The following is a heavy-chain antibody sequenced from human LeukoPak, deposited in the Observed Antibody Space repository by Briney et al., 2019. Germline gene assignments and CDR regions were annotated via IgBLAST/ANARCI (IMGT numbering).Heavy chain of an antibody. V-gene: IGHV3-23*01. CDR1: GFTFSSHS. J-gene: IGHJ4*02. D-gene: IGHD3-10*01. CDR3: AKDDAWLRFGE. CDR2: ISPSGDIT. Sequence: GGSLRLSCAAWGFTFSSHSMNWVRQARGKGLEWVSGISPSGDITYYADSVQGRFTISSDNSKNTLYLEVISLTAEDTAVYYCAKDDAWLRFGEWSQGTLVTVSS.